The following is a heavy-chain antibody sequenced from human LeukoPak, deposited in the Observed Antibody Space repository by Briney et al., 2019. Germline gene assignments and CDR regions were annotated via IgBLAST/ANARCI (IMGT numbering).Heavy chain of an antibody. CDR3: AKEQRRSRWLYSSGWYGGVNWFDP. Sequence: GGSLRLSCAASGFTFSSYAMSWVRQAPGKGLEWVAVISYDGSNKYYADSVKGRFTISRDNSKNTLYLQMNSLRAEDTAVYYCAKEQRRSRWLYSSGWYGGVNWFDPWGQGTLVTVSS. CDR2: ISYDGSNK. V-gene: IGHV3-30*18. D-gene: IGHD6-19*01. CDR1: GFTFSSYA. J-gene: IGHJ5*02.